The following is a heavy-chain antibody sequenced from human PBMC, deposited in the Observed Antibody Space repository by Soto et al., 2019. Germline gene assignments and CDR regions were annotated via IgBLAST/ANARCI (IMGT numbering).Heavy chain of an antibody. D-gene: IGHD2-2*01. CDR2: ISSNGGST. Sequence: GGSLRLSCAASGFTVSSNYMSWVRQAPGKGLEYVSAISSNGGSTYYADSVKGRFTISRDNSKNTLYLQMSSLRAEDTAVNYWVKDHRYCSSTSCYAYFQHWGQGTLVTVSS. CDR1: GFTVSSNY. V-gene: IGHV3-64D*06. J-gene: IGHJ1*01. CDR3: VKDHRYCSSTSCYAYFQH.